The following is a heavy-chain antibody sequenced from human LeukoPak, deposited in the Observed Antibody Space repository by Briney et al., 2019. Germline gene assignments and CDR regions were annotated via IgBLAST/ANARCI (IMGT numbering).Heavy chain of an antibody. Sequence: PSETLSLTCTVSGDSISSGDYYWSWIRQPAGKGLEWIGRISSSGSTNYNPSLKSRVTISVDTSKNQFSLKLSSVTAADTAVYYCARENGDYDYWGQGTLVTVSS. CDR1: GDSISSGDYY. D-gene: IGHD4-17*01. CDR3: ARENGDYDY. V-gene: IGHV4-61*02. CDR2: ISSSGST. J-gene: IGHJ4*02.